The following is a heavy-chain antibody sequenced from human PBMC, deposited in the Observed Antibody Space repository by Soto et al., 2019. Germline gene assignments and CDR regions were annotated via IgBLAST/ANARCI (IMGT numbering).Heavy chain of an antibody. D-gene: IGHD6-13*01. CDR1: GFTFSDYY. CDR2: ISSSSSYT. V-gene: IGHV3-11*05. CDR3: ARDRMSSSWYLQRFDY. J-gene: IGHJ4*02. Sequence: QVQLVESGGGLVKPGGSLRLSCAASGFTFSDYYMSWIRQAPGKGLEWVSYISSSSSYTNYADSVKGRFTISRDNAKNSLYLQMNSLRAEDTAVYYCARDRMSSSWYLQRFDYWGQGTLVTVSS.